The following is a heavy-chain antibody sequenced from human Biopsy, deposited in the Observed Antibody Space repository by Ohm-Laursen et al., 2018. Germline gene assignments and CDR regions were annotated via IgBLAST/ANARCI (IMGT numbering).Heavy chain of an antibody. Sequence: EASVKVSCKASGGTFDSYAISWVRQAPGQGLEWMGGVMPIFGTANYAQKFQGRVTITADKSTSTAHLDLSSLRSEDTAVYYCATRVTPVTTLYYYAMDVWGQGTTVTVSS. CDR3: ATRVTPVTTLYYYAMDV. CDR2: VMPIFGTA. D-gene: IGHD4-17*01. CDR1: GGTFDSYA. V-gene: IGHV1-69*06. J-gene: IGHJ6*02.